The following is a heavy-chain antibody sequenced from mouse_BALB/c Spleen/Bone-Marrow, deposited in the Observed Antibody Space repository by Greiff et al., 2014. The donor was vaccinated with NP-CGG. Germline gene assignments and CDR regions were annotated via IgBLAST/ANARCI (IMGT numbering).Heavy chain of an antibody. CDR2: INPSSGYT. CDR3: AREVYGSWFAY. Sequence: QVQLQQSGAELARPGASVKMSCKASGYTFDYYTVQWVKQRPGQGLEWIGYINPSSGYTNYNQKFKDKATLAADKSSSTAYMQLSSLTSEDSAVYYCAREVYGSWFAYWGQGTLVTASA. D-gene: IGHD2-2*01. CDR1: GYTFDYYT. J-gene: IGHJ3*01. V-gene: IGHV1-4*01.